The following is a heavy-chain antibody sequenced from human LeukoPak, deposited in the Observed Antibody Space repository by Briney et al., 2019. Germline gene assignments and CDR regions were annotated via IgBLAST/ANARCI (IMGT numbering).Heavy chain of an antibody. D-gene: IGHD6-13*01. CDR1: GYSFTSYR. Sequence: KIGESLKISCKGSGYSFTSYRIGWVRQMPGKGLEWMGIIYPGDSDTRYSPSFQGQVTISADKSISTAYLQWSSLRASDTAMYYCARQFGLYSSSFFDYWGQGTLVTVSS. V-gene: IGHV5-51*01. CDR3: ARQFGLYSSSFFDY. CDR2: IYPGDSDT. J-gene: IGHJ4*02.